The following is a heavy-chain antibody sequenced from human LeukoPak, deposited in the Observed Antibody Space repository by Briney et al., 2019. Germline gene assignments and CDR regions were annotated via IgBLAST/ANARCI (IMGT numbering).Heavy chain of an antibody. CDR2: IYYSGST. D-gene: IGHD6-25*01. Sequence: SETLSLTCTVSGGSISSYYWSWIRQPPGKGLEWIGYIYYSGSTNYNPSLKSRVTISVDTSKNQFSLKLSSVTAADTAVYYCARDKKISRGYDYWGQGTLVTVSS. V-gene: IGHV4-59*01. CDR3: ARDKKISRGYDY. CDR1: GGSISSYY. J-gene: IGHJ4*02.